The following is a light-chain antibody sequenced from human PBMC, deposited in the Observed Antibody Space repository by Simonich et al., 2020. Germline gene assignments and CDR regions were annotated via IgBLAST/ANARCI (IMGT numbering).Light chain of an antibody. CDR1: SSNIGNTY. CDR2: DNN. Sequence: QSVLTQPPSVSAAPGQKVTISCSGSSSNIGNTYVSWYQQPPGTAPQLLIYDNNKRPSGIPARFSGSKSGTSATLGITGLQTGDEADYYCGTWDSSLSAWVFGGGTKLTVL. CDR3: GTWDSSLSAWV. V-gene: IGLV1-51*01. J-gene: IGLJ3*02.